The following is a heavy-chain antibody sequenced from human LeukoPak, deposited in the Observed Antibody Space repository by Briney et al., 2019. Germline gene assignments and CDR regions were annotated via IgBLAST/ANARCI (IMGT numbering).Heavy chain of an antibody. CDR3: ARGRRGYDEDWFDP. Sequence: GGSLILPCAASGFTFSSYSMNWVRQAPGKGLEWVSSISSSSSYIYYADSVKGRFTISRDNAKNSLYLQMNSLRAEDTAVYYCARGRRGYDEDWFDPWGQGTLVTVSS. J-gene: IGHJ5*02. CDR1: GFTFSSYS. V-gene: IGHV3-21*01. CDR2: ISSSSSYI. D-gene: IGHD5-12*01.